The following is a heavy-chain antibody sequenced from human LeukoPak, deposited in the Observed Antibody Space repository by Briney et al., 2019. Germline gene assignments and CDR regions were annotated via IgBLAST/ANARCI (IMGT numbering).Heavy chain of an antibody. D-gene: IGHD2-2*01. CDR1: GFTFSSCS. Sequence: GGSLRLSCAASGFTFSSCSMNWVRQAPGKGLEWVSYISSSSSTRYYADSVKGRFTISRDIAKNSLYLQMNSLRAEDTAVYYCARYLSPRIVPTRGLYFDYWGQGTLVTVSS. CDR3: ARYLSPRIVPTRGLYFDY. CDR2: ISSSSSTR. V-gene: IGHV3-48*01. J-gene: IGHJ4*02.